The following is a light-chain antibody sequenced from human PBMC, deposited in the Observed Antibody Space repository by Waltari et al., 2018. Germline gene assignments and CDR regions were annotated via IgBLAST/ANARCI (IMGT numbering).Light chain of an antibody. J-gene: IGKJ4*01. CDR1: QSLLHSDGKTY. V-gene: IGKV2D-29*02. CDR2: ELS. CDR3: MQSIQFPVT. Sequence: DIVMTQTPLSLSVTPGQAAAISCKSSQSLLHSDGKTYLYWHLQKPGQSPHLLIYELSNRFPGVPDRFSGTGSGTDFTLKISRVEAEDVGVYYCMQSIQFPVTFGGGTKVEIK.